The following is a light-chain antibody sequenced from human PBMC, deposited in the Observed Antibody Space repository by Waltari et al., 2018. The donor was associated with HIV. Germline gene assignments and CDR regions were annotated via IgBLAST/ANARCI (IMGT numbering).Light chain of an antibody. J-gene: IGKJ2*01. CDR2: AAS. V-gene: IGKV1-16*01. CDR3: QQYGASPYT. Sequence: DIQMTQSPSSVSASVGDTVTITCRASQGISKNLAWLQQKPGKAPKSVIYAASSLHSGVPSRFSGSGSGTDFTLTISRLEPEDSAVYCCQQYGASPYTFGLGTKLEI. CDR1: QGISKN.